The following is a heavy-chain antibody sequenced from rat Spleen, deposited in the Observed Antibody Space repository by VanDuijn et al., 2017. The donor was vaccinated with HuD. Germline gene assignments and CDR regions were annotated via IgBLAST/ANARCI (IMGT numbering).Heavy chain of an antibody. Sequence: QVQLKESGPGLVQPSQTLSLTCTVSGFSLTSYDMHWVRQPAGKGLEWMGAIWGNGNTHYNSGLKSRLSISRDTSKSQVFLKMNSLQTEDTAMYFCARGSAFFDYWGQGVMVTVSS. CDR2: IWGNGNT. CDR1: GFSLTSYD. J-gene: IGHJ2*01. CDR3: ARGSAFFDY. D-gene: IGHD3-3*01. V-gene: IGHV2-13*01.